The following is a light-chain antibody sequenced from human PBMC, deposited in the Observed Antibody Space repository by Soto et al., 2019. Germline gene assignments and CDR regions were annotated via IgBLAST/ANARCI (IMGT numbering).Light chain of an antibody. V-gene: IGKV3D-15*01. CDR2: GAS. CDR3: HQRQSWPRT. CDR1: QCVYSN. J-gene: IGKJ1*01. Sequence: EILMTQSPYTLSVSPGESATLSCRASQCVYSNLAWYQQRLGQAPRLLIYGASSRATGIPARFSASGSGTDFTLTISDVQPEDFALYYCHQRQSWPRTFGQGTKVDIK.